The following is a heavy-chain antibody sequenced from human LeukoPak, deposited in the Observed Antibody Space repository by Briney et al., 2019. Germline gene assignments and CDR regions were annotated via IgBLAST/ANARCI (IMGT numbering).Heavy chain of an antibody. CDR3: ARGTLRSGYDS. V-gene: IGHV3-66*01. J-gene: IGHJ4*02. D-gene: IGHD5-12*01. CDR2: IYTGGTT. Sequence: GGSLRLSCAASGLTVSRTHLIWVRQAPGKGLEWVSSIYTGGTTYYADSVKGRFTISRDNSKNTLHLQLTSLRADDTALYFCARGTLRSGYDSWGQGTLVTVSS. CDR1: GLTVSRTH.